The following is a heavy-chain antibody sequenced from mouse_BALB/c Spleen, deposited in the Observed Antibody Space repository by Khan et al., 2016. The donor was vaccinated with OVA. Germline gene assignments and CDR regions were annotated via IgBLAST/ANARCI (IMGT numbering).Heavy chain of an antibody. Sequence: EVELVESGGDLVKPGGSLKLSCAASGFTFSTYGMSWVRQTPDKRLEWVATVSTGGGYTYYPDSVKGRFTISRDNAKNTLYLQMSGLKSEDTSMFCCTRLAYYYESEGFAYWGQGTLVTVSA. J-gene: IGHJ3*01. CDR3: TRLAYYYESEGFAY. CDR1: GFTFSTYG. CDR2: VSTGGGYT. D-gene: IGHD1-1*01. V-gene: IGHV5-6*01.